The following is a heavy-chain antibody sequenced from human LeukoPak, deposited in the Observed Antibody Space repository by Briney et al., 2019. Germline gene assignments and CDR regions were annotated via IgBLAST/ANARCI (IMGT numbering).Heavy chain of an antibody. CDR1: GGSFSGYY. J-gene: IGHJ4*02. CDR3: AREAGNTQYFDY. V-gene: IGHV4-34*01. D-gene: IGHD1-1*01. CDR2: INHSGST. Sequence: PSETLSLTCAVYGGSFSGYYWSWIRQPPGKGLEWIGEINHSGSTNYNPSLKSRVTISVDTSKNQFSLKLSSVTAADTAVYYCAREAGNTQYFDYWGQGTLVTVSS.